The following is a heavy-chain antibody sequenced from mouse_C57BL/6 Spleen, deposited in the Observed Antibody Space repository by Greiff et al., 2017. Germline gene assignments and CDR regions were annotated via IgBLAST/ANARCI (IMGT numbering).Heavy chain of an antibody. D-gene: IGHD1-1*01. CDR2: IDPSDSYT. CDR3: ARRITTVHPYAMDY. CDR1: GYTFTRYW. V-gene: IGHV1-69*01. Sequence: QVQLQQPGAELVMPGASVKLSCKASGYTFTRYWMHWVKQRPGQGLEWIGEIDPSDSYTNYNQKFKGKSTLTVDKSSSTAYMQLSSLTSEDSAVXYCARRITTVHPYAMDYWGQGTSVTVSS. J-gene: IGHJ4*01.